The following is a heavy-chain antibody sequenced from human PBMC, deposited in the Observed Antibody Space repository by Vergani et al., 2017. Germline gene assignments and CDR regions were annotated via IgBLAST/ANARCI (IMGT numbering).Heavy chain of an antibody. Sequence: EVLLVESGGGLVQPGGSLRLSCAASGFTFSAYWMNWVRQAPGKGLEWVANIKQDGSEKYYVDSVKGRFTISRDNANNLVYLQMSSVRADDTAVYYCARVYGSGPPQSRRLLYDIGWFDPWGQGTLVTVSS. J-gene: IGHJ5*02. CDR2: IKQDGSEK. CDR3: ARVYGSGPPQSRRLLYDIGWFDP. D-gene: IGHD3-10*01. V-gene: IGHV3-7*04. CDR1: GFTFSAYW.